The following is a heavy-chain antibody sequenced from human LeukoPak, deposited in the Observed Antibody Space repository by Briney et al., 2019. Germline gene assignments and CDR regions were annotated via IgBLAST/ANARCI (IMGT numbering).Heavy chain of an antibody. V-gene: IGHV1-2*02. CDR3: ARRGATGTFDF. CDR2: INPKSGGT. J-gene: IGHJ3*01. D-gene: IGHD5-24*01. Sequence: GDSVKVSCKASEYPFSGYYIHWVRHAPGQGLEWVGWINPKSGGTNYAQRFQARVTMTSVTSISTAYMELSRLRSDDTAIYFCARRGATGTFDFWGQGTMVTVSS. CDR1: EYPFSGYY.